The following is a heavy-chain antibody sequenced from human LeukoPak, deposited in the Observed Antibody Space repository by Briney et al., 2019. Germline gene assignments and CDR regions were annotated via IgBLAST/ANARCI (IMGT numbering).Heavy chain of an antibody. CDR3: ERESASGRWPDY. Sequence: ASVKVSCKASGYSFSGYYMHWVRQAPGQGLEWMGRIKTNSGATDYAQKFQDRVNMTRDTSTGTAYMEVSWLRSGETDLSYCERESASGRWPDYCGQGTLGTVSS. J-gene: IGHJ4*02. D-gene: IGHD6-13*01. CDR2: IKTNSGAT. CDR1: GYSFSGYY. V-gene: IGHV1-2*05.